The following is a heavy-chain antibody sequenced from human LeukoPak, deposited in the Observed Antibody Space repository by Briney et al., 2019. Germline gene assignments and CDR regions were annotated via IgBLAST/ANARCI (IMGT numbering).Heavy chain of an antibody. D-gene: IGHD3-22*01. CDR1: GGSISSYY. CDR3: ARFVYYYDSSEYFDL. J-gene: IGHJ2*01. V-gene: IGHV4-59*01. CDR2: MYYSGST. Sequence: SETLSLTCTVSGGSISSYYWSWIRQPPGKGLEWIGYMYYSGSTNYNPSLKSRVTISVDTSKNQFSLKLSSVTAADTAVYYCARFVYYYDSSEYFDLWGRGTLVTVSS.